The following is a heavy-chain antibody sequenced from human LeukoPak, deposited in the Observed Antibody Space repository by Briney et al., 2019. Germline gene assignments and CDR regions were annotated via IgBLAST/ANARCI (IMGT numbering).Heavy chain of an antibody. CDR2: ITGSGDTT. J-gene: IGHJ4*02. Sequence: GGSLRLSCAASGFIFRNYAMSWVRQAPGKGLEWVSAITGSGDTTYYADSVKGRFTISRDNSKNTLYVEMNTLRAEDTAVYYCAKWGDYDILTGYYVSDFWGQGTLVAVSS. V-gene: IGHV3-23*01. D-gene: IGHD3-9*01. CDR3: AKWGDYDILTGYYVSDF. CDR1: GFIFRNYA.